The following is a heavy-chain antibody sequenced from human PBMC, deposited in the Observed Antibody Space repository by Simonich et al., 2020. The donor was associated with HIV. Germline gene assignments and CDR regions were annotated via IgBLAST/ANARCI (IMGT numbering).Heavy chain of an antibody. Sequence: QVQLVQSGAEVKKPGASVKVSCKVSGHTLIELSIHWVRQAPGKGLEWRGGFDTEDGEIIYAQKFQGRGTMTEDTSTDTAYMELSSLKSDDTAVYYCAIEQYALDIWGQGTMVTVSS. CDR3: AIEQYALDI. V-gene: IGHV1-24*01. CDR2: FDTEDGEI. J-gene: IGHJ3*02. CDR1: GHTLIELS.